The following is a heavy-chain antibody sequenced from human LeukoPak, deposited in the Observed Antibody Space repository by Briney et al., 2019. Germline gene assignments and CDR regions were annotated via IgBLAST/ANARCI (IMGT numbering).Heavy chain of an antibody. Sequence: GGSLRLSCTASGFSVSHNYMNWVRRAPGKGLGWVALIYSGGNTHYADSVKGRFTISRDNSKNTLYLQMSSLRVEDTAVYYCTRDTPGIAASVSGGWGQGTLVTVSS. V-gene: IGHV3-53*01. D-gene: IGHD6-13*01. CDR1: GFSVSHNY. CDR2: IYSGGNT. CDR3: TRDTPGIAASVSGG. J-gene: IGHJ4*02.